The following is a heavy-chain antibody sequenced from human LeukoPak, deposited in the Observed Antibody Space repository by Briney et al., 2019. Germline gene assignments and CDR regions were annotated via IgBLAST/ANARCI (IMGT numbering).Heavy chain of an antibody. V-gene: IGHV4-34*01. D-gene: IGHD3-22*01. CDR2: INHSGST. CDR1: GGSFSGYY. Sequence: SETLSLTCAVYGGSFSGYYWSWIRQPPGKGLEWIGEINHSGSTNYNPSLKSRVTISVDTSKNQFSLKLSSVTAADTAVYYCAREPKRITMMVGWFDPWGQGTLVTVSS. J-gene: IGHJ5*02. CDR3: AREPKRITMMVGWFDP.